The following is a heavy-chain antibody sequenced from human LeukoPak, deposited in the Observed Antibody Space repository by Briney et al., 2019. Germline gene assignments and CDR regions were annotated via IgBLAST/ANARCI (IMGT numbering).Heavy chain of an antibody. V-gene: IGHV3-23*01. CDR2: ISGSGGST. J-gene: IGHJ4*02. D-gene: IGHD1-14*01. CDR3: AKDPGPLEGNLDY. CDR1: GFTFSSYA. Sequence: GGSLRLSCAASGFTFSSYAMSWVRQAPGEGLEWVSAISGSGGSTYYADSVKGRFTISRDNSKNTLYLQMNSLRAEDTAVYYCAKDPGPLEGNLDYWGQGTLVTVSS.